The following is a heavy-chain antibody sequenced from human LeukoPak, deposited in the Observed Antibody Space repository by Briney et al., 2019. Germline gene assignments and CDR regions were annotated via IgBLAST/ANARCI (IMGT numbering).Heavy chain of an antibody. CDR2: ISSSGSTI. J-gene: IGHJ4*02. V-gene: IGHV3-11*04. Sequence: PGGSLRLSCAASGFTFSDYYMSWIRQAPGKGLEWVSYISSSGSTIYYADSVKGRFTISRDNAKNSLYLQMNSLRAEDTAVYYCARDLTPTVTTSAYWGQGTLVTVSS. D-gene: IGHD4-17*01. CDR3: ARDLTPTVTTSAY. CDR1: GFTFSDYY.